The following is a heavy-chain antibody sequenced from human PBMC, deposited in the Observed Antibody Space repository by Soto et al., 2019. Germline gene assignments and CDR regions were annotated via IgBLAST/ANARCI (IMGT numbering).Heavy chain of an antibody. CDR3: TPSIPF. J-gene: IGHJ4*02. CDR1: GFSLTTSGVS. V-gene: IGHV2-5*02. CDR2: IYWDDDK. D-gene: IGHD2-2*02. Sequence: TLVNPTQTLTLTCTFAGFSLTTSGVSVGWIRQPPGKALEWLALIYWDDDKRYSPSLENRLTITKDTSKSQVVLTLTNMDLGDTATYYSTPSIPFWGQGILVTVSS.